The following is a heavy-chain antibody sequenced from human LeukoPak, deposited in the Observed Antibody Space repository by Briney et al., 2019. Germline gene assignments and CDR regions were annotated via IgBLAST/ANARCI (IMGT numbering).Heavy chain of an antibody. CDR3: ARGGSNSLASYDY. D-gene: IGHD1-26*01. V-gene: IGHV3-74*01. J-gene: IGHJ4*02. Sequence: GSLRLSCAASGFTFSNYWTHWFRQAPGEGLVWVSRINSDGSTTSYADSVKGRFTISRDNAKNTLYLQINSLRAEDTAVYYCARGGSNSLASYDYWGQGTLVTVSS. CDR1: GFTFSNYW. CDR2: INSDGSTT.